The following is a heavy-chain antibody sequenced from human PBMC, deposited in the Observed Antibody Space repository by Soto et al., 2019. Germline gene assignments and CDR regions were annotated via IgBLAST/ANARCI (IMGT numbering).Heavy chain of an antibody. CDR1: GGTFRTAA. J-gene: IGHJ6*02. CDR3: ARDNDRPQLGGNYYYILDV. CDR2: IMPVFRTP. Sequence: QVQLEQSGAEVKKPGSSVKVSCKASGGTFRTAAISWVRQAPGQGLEWMGGIMPVFRTPDYAQKFQGRVTITADESTNTAYMELSDLRSDDTAVYYCARDNDRPQLGGNYYYILDVWCQGTTITVSS. V-gene: IGHV1-69*12. D-gene: IGHD2-8*01.